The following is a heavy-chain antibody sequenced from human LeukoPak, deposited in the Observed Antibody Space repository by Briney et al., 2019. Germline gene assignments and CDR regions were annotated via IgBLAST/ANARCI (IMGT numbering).Heavy chain of an antibody. Sequence: SVKVSCKASGGTFSSYAISWVRQAPGQGLEGMGGIIPIFGTANYAQKFQGRVTITADESTSPAYMELSSLRSEDTAVYYCARSVPLLDYALDYWGQGTLVTVSS. CDR3: ARSVPLLDYALDY. V-gene: IGHV1-69*13. J-gene: IGHJ4*02. CDR2: IIPIFGTA. D-gene: IGHD2/OR15-2a*01. CDR1: GGTFSSYA.